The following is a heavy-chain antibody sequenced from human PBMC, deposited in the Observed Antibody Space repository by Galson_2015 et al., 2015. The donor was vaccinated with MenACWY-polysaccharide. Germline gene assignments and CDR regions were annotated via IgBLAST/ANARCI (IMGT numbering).Heavy chain of an antibody. V-gene: IGHV1-18*01. J-gene: IGHJ4*02. CDR3: ARDGEIVTTRVDY. Sequence: SCKASCYTFIDYGISWVRQAPGQGLEWMGWISAYNGNTNYAQKFQGRVTMTTDTSTSTAYMEVRSLRSDDTAVYYCARDGEIVTTRVDYWGQGTLVTVSS. CDR2: ISAYNGNT. CDR1: CYTFIDYG. D-gene: IGHD2/OR15-2a*01.